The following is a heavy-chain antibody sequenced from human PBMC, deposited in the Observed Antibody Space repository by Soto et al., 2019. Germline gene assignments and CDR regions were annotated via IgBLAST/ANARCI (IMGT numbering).Heavy chain of an antibody. CDR3: ARAPNDYGDYYFDY. V-gene: IGHV3-21*06. D-gene: IGHD4-17*01. J-gene: IGHJ4*02. CDR2: ITSRSSSI. CDR1: GFIFSSYS. Sequence: EVQLVESGGGLVKPGGSLRLSCVASGFIFSSYSMSWVHQAPGKGLEWISSITSRSSSIFYADSVKGRFTISRDNAKNSLYLQMNSLRAEDTAVYYCARAPNDYGDYYFDYWGRGTLVTVSS.